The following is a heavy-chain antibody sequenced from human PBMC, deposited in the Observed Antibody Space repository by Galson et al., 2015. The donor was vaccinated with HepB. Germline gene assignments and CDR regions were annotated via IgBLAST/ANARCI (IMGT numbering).Heavy chain of an antibody. CDR3: ARDPNFYYDTSGYFDY. D-gene: IGHD3-22*01. CDR1: GFTFSSYG. V-gene: IGHV3-33*01. J-gene: IGHJ4*02. Sequence: SLRLSCAASGFTFSSYGVHWVRQAPGKGLEWVAIIWFDGSYEYYADSVRGRFTISRDNSKNTLYLQMNSLRADDTAVYYCARDPNFYYDTSGYFDYWGQGTLVTVSS. CDR2: IWFDGSYE.